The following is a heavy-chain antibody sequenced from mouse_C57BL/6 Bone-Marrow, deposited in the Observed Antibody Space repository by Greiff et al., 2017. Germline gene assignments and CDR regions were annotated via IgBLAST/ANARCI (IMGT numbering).Heavy chain of an antibody. J-gene: IGHJ4*01. CDR2: LNPYNGGT. D-gene: IGHD1-1*01. CDR1: GYTFTDYY. V-gene: IGHV1-19*01. Sequence: EVQLQQSGPVLVKPGASVKMSCKASGYTFTDYYMNWVKQSHGKSLEWIGVLNPYNGGTSYNQKFKGKATLTVDKSSSTAYMALNSLTSEDSAVYYCAGYGSSYGAMDYWGQGTSVTVSS. CDR3: AGYGSSYGAMDY.